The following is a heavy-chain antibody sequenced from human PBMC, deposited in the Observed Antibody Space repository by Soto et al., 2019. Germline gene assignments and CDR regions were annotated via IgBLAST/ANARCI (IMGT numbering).Heavy chain of an antibody. J-gene: IGHJ5*02. V-gene: IGHV4-31*03. CDR3: ARTNPFRNWFDP. CDR2: IYYSGST. Sequence: TSETLSLTCTVSGGSISSGGYYWSWIRQHPGKGLEWIGYIYYSGSTYYNPSLKSRVTISVDTSKNQFSLKLSSVTAADTAVYYCARTNPFRNWFDPWGQGTLVTVSS. D-gene: IGHD2-8*01. CDR1: GGSISSGGYY.